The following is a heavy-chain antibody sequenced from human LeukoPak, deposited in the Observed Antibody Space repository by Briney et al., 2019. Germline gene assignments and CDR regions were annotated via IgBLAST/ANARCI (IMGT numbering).Heavy chain of an antibody. CDR3: AQDGYCSSAHCYTGAIEM. CDR1: GFTFSRYW. Sequence: PGGSLRLSCVASGFTFSRYWMHTVRQDPRKGLVWVAPISASGSQPHYTDSVKGRFFISRDNSENTVYLQMNSLRAEDTALYFCAQDGYCSSAHCYTGAIEMRGQGTMVVVST. J-gene: IGHJ3*01. D-gene: IGHD2-15*01. CDR2: ISASGSQP. V-gene: IGHV3-23*01.